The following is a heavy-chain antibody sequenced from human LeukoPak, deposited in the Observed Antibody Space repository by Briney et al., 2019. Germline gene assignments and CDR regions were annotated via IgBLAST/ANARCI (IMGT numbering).Heavy chain of an antibody. Sequence: GESLKISCKGSGYSFTSYWIGWVRQMPGKGLEWMGIIYPGDSDTRYSPSFQGQVTISADKSISTAYLQWSSLKASDTAMYYCARSRSTSDYYYYYYGMDVWGQGTTVTVSS. CDR3: ARSRSTSDYYYYYYGMDV. CDR1: GYSFTSYW. CDR2: IYPGDSDT. V-gene: IGHV5-51*01. D-gene: IGHD2-2*01. J-gene: IGHJ6*02.